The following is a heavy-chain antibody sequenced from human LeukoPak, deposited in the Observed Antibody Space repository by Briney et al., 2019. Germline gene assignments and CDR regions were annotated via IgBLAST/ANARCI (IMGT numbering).Heavy chain of an antibody. CDR2: INHSGST. J-gene: IGHJ3*02. D-gene: IGHD2-2*01. CDR1: GGSFSGYY. V-gene: IGHV4-34*01. Sequence: SETLSLTCAVYGGSFSGYYWSWIRQPPGKGLEWIGEINHSGSTNYNPSLKSRVTISVDTSKNQFSLKLSSVTAADTAVYYCARDVVEGAFDIWGQGTMVTVSS. CDR3: ARDVVEGAFDI.